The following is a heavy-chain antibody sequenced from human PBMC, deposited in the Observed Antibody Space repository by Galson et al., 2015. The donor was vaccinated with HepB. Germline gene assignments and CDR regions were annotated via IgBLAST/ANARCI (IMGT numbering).Heavy chain of an antibody. CDR1: GFTFSSYA. Sequence: SLRLSCAASGFTFSSYAMHWVRQAPGKGLEWVAVISYDGSNKYYADSVKGRFTTSRDNSKNTLYLQMNSLRAEDTAVYYCAREPRAMVRGVIITDFDYWGQGTLVTVSS. D-gene: IGHD3-10*01. V-gene: IGHV3-30*04. J-gene: IGHJ4*02. CDR3: AREPRAMVRGVIITDFDY. CDR2: ISYDGSNK.